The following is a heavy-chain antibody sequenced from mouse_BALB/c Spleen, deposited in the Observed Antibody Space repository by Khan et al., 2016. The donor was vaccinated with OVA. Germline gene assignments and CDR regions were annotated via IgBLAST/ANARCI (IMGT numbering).Heavy chain of an antibody. Sequence: VQLQESGPGLVAPSQSLSITCTVSGFSLTDYGVSWIRQPPGKGLEWLGVIWGGGSTYYNSALKSRLSISKDNSKSQVFLKMSSLQTYDTAMYYCAKGVWSYYYALDYWGQGTSVTVSS. J-gene: IGHJ4*01. V-gene: IGHV2-6-5*01. CDR3: AKGVWSYYYALDY. CDR1: GFSLTDYG. CDR2: IWGGGST.